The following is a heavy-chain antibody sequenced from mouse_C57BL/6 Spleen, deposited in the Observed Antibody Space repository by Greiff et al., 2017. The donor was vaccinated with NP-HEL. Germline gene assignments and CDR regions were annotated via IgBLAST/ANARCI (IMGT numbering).Heavy chain of an antibody. V-gene: IGHV3-6*01. CDR2: ISYDGSN. CDR1: GYSITSGYY. D-gene: IGHD4-1*01. CDR3: ARVGGTRDFDY. J-gene: IGHJ2*01. Sequence: EVQLVESGPGLVKPSQSLSLTCSVTGYSITSGYYWNWIRQFPGNKLEWMGYISYDGSNNYNPSLKNRISITRDTSKNQFFLKLNSVTTEDTATYYCARVGGTRDFDYWGQGTTLTVSS.